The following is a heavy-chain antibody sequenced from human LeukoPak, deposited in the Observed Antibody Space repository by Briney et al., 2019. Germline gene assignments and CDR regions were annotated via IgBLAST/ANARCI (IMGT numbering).Heavy chain of an antibody. CDR1: GYTFTGYY. Sequence: ASVKVSCKASGYTFTGYYMHWVRQAPGQGLEWMGGIIPIFGTANYAQKFQGRVTITADKSTSTAYMELSSLRSEDTAVYYCASRRGYDSSGYYPYYYYYMDVWGKGTTVTVSS. CDR2: IIPIFGTA. J-gene: IGHJ6*03. CDR3: ASRRGYDSSGYYPYYYYYMDV. D-gene: IGHD3-22*01. V-gene: IGHV1-69*06.